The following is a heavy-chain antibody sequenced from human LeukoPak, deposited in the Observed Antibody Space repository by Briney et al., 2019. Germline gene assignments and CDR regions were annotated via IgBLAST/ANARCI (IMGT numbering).Heavy chain of an antibody. V-gene: IGHV1-8*01. Sequence: ASVKVSCKASGYTFTSYDINWVRQATGQGLEWMGWMNPVSGNTGYAQKFQGRVTMTRNTSISTAYMELTSLRSEDTAVYYCARAVIASRPENWGQGTLVTVSS. CDR1: GYTFTSYD. D-gene: IGHD6-6*01. CDR3: ARAVIASRPEN. J-gene: IGHJ4*02. CDR2: MNPVSGNT.